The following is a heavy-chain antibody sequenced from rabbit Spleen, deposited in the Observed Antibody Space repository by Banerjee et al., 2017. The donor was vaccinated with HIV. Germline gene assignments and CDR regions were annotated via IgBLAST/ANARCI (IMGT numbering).Heavy chain of an antibody. D-gene: IGHD4-1*01. J-gene: IGHJ3*01. CDR3: ARAIVPWLGLTRSDL. Sequence: QLTETGGGLVQPGGSLTLSCKASGIAFTMYYITWVRLAPGKGLEWIGIIYASKGSTDYASWVNGRFPSSIDNDQITMDLKMTSLTASDTATYCCARAIVPWLGLTRSDLWGQGTLVTVS. V-gene: IGHV1S7*01. CDR2: IYASKGST. CDR1: GIAFTMYY.